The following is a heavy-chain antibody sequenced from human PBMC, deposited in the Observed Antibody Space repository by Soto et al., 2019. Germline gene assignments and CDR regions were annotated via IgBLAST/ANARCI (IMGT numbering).Heavy chain of an antibody. CDR2: IKSKTDGGTT. Sequence: GGSLRLSCAASGFTFSNAWMSWVRQAPGKGLEWVGRIKSKTDGGTTDYAAPVKGRFTVSRDDSKNTLYLQMNSLKTEDTAVYYCTTDRMVRGVISSFDYWGQGTLVTVSS. CDR1: GFTFSNAW. J-gene: IGHJ4*02. CDR3: TTDRMVRGVISSFDY. V-gene: IGHV3-15*01. D-gene: IGHD3-10*01.